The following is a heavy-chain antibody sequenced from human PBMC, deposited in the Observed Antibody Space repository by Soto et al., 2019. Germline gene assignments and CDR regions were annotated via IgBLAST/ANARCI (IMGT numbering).Heavy chain of an antibody. CDR3: GRLEGLATISYYFDY. Sequence: ASETLSLTCAVSSGSINNTNWWRWVRQFPGKGLEWIGSVYYSGSTYYNPSLESRVTISVDKSKNQFSLKLMSLSAADTAVYYCGRLEGLATISYYFDYWGQGALVTVSS. J-gene: IGHJ4*02. D-gene: IGHD3-9*01. CDR1: SGSINNTNW. V-gene: IGHV4-39*01. CDR2: VYYSGST.